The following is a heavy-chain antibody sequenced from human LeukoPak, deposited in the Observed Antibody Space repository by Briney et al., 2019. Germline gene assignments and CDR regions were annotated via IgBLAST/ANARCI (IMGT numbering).Heavy chain of an antibody. CDR2: IYPGDSDT. CDR1: GYSFTSYR. CDR3: ARPDYYDSSGYSDY. J-gene: IGHJ4*02. Sequence: GESLKISCKGSGYSFTSYRIGWVRQMPGKGLEWMGIIYPGDSDTRYSPSFQGQVTISADKSISTAYLQWSSLKASDTATYYCARPDYYDSSGYSDYWGQGTLVTVSS. V-gene: IGHV5-51*01. D-gene: IGHD3-22*01.